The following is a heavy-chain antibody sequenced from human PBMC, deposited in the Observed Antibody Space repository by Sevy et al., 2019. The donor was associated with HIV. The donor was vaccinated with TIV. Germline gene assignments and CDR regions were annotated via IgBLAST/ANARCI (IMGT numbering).Heavy chain of an antibody. V-gene: IGHV3-11*01. Sequence: GGSLRLSCAASGFTFSDYYMSWIRQAPGKGLEWVSYISSSGSTIYYADSVKGRFTISMDNAKNSLYLQMNSLRAEDTAVYYCARDSSGYSSSWYIYWGQGTLVTVSS. J-gene: IGHJ4*02. CDR2: ISSSGSTI. CDR1: GFTFSDYY. D-gene: IGHD6-13*01. CDR3: ARDSSGYSSSWYIY.